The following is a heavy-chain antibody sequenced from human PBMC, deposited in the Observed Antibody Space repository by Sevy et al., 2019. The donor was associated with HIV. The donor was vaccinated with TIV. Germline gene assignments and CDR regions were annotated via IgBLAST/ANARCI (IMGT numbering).Heavy chain of an antibody. Sequence: GGSLRLSCAGSGFSITSYWMHWVRQAPGKGLVWVSRINSDGSSTTYADSVKGRFTFSRDNAKNTLFLQMNSLRVEDTAVYYCVREGVGGYSYGFDYWGQGTLVTVSS. D-gene: IGHD5-18*01. CDR3: VREGVGGYSYGFDY. V-gene: IGHV3-74*03. CDR2: INSDGSST. J-gene: IGHJ4*02. CDR1: GFSITSYW.